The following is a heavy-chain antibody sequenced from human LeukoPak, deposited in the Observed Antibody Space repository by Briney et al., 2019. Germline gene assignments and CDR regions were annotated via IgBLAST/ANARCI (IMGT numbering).Heavy chain of an antibody. V-gene: IGHV4-59*12. J-gene: IGHJ4*02. CDR3: ARDRASKIDY. Sequence: PSETLSLTCTVSGGSISSYYWSWIRQPPGKGLEWIWEIYHSGSTNYNPSLKSRVTISVDKSENQFSLKLSSVTAADTAVYYCARDRASKIDYWGQGTLVTVSS. D-gene: IGHD3-3*02. CDR1: GGSISSYY. CDR2: IYHSGST.